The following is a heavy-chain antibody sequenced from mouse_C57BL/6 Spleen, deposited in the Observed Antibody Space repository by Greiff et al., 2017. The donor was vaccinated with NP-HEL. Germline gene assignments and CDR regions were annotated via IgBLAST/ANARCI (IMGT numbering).Heavy chain of an antibody. CDR1: GFTFSDYG. CDR3: ARPSYYGSSLYYAMDY. V-gene: IGHV5-17*01. J-gene: IGHJ4*01. D-gene: IGHD1-1*01. CDR2: ISSGSSTI. Sequence: EVKLMESGGGLVKPGGSLKLSCAASGFTFSDYGMHWVRQAPEKGLEWVAYISSGSSTIYYADTVKGRFTISRDNAKNTLFLQMTSLRSEDTAMYYCARPSYYGSSLYYAMDYWGQGTSVTVSS.